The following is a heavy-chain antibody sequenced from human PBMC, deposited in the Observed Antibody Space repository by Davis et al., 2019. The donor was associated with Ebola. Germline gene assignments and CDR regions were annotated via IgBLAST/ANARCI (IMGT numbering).Heavy chain of an antibody. CDR1: GFTFSSYA. Sequence: PGGSLRLSCAASGFTFSSYAMHWVRQAPGKGLEWVSVIYSGGSTYYADSVKGRFTISRDNSKNTLYLQMNSLRAEDTAVYYCARDFSYYDFWSGYPPGGFDYWGQGTLVTVSS. D-gene: IGHD3-3*01. V-gene: IGHV3-NL1*01. CDR3: ARDFSYYDFWSGYPPGGFDY. J-gene: IGHJ4*02. CDR2: IYSGGST.